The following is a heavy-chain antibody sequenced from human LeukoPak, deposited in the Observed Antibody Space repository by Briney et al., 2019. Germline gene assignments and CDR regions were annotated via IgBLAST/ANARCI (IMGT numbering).Heavy chain of an antibody. CDR2: ISSSSDYR. CDR1: GFTFNSHS. V-gene: IGHV3-21*01. CDR3: ASRSEFDY. D-gene: IGHD3-16*02. J-gene: IGHJ4*02. Sequence: GESLRLSCAASGFTFNSHSMNWVRQTPGKGLGWVSSISSSSDYRDYADSVKGRFTISRDNAKNSLYLQMNSLRVEDTAVYYCASRSEFDYWGQGTLVTVSS.